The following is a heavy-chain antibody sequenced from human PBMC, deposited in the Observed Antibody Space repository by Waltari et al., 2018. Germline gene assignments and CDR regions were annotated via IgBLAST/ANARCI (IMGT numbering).Heavy chain of an antibody. CDR3: AKDIEWSVFDY. D-gene: IGHD3-3*01. V-gene: IGHV3-23*01. CDR2: ISGSGGST. J-gene: IGHJ4*02. Sequence: EVQLLESGGGLVQPGGSLSLSCAASGFTFSSYAMSWVRQAPGKGLEWFSVISGSGGSTYYADSVKGRFTISRDNSKNTLYLQMNSLRAEDTAVYYCAKDIEWSVFDYWGQGTLVTVSS. CDR1: GFTFSSYA.